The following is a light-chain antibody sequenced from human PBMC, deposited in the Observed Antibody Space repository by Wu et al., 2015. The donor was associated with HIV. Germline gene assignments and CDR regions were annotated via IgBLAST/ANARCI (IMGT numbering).Light chain of an antibody. J-gene: IGKJ4*01. V-gene: IGKV3-11*01. Sequence: EIVLTQSPATLSLSPGERATLSCRASQAVNGYLAWFQQKPGQAPRLLIYNTNTRASGIPARFSGSGSGTDFTLTISSLEPEDFAVYYCQQRSSWPLTFGGGTKVEIK. CDR2: NTN. CDR3: QQRSSWPLT. CDR1: QAVNGY.